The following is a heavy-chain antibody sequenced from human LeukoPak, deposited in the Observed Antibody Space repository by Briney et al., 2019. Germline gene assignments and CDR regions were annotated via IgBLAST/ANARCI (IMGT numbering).Heavy chain of an antibody. CDR1: GFTFSTKS. CDR2: ITADSGTT. CDR3: ASRDYFDY. V-gene: IGHV3-48*02. Sequence: PGGSLRLSCAVSGFTFSTKSMNWVCQAPGKGLEWVSYITADSGTTYYADSVKGRFTISRDNAKNSLYLQMNSLRDEDTAVYYCASRDYFDYWGQGTLVTVSS. J-gene: IGHJ4*02.